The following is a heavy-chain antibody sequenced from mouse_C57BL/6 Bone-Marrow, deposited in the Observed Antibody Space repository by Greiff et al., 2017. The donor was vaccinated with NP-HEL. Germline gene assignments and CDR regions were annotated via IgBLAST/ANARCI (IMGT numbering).Heavy chain of an antibody. V-gene: IGHV1-64*01. Sequence: VQLQQPGAELVKPGASVKLSCKASGYTFTSYWMHWVKQRPGQGLEWIGMIHPNSGSTNYNEKFKSKATLTVDKSSSTAYMQLSSLTSEDSAVYYCARQLRGYYYAMDYWGQGTSVTVSS. CDR2: IHPNSGST. J-gene: IGHJ4*01. CDR1: GYTFTSYW. D-gene: IGHD1-1*01. CDR3: ARQLRGYYYAMDY.